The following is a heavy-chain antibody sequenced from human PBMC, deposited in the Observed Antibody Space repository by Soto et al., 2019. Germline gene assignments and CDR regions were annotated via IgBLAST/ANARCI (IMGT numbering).Heavy chain of an antibody. V-gene: IGHV3-23*01. CDR3: AKDSGDTAIAVAGEGFDY. CDR1: DFSFSSHA. Sequence: GGSLRLSCAASDFSFSSHAMSWVRQAPGKGLEWVSAITGTGSNTYYADSLKGRFTISRDNSKNTLYLQMNSLRAEDTAVYYCAKDSGDTAIAVAGEGFDYWGQGTLVTVSS. D-gene: IGHD6-19*01. CDR2: ITGTGSNT. J-gene: IGHJ4*02.